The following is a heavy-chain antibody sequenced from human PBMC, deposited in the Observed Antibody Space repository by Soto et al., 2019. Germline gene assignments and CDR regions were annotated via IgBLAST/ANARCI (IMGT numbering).Heavy chain of an antibody. Sequence: EAQLLESGGGLARPGGSLKLSCVASGFIFSDYAMTWIRQAPGKGLEWVATISATGGNIEYRESLKGRFTISRDNSKKMVYLQINGLIADDTAVYYCAKVAGGLGYFDLWGRGTLVTVSS. V-gene: IGHV3-23*01. CDR2: ISATGGNI. J-gene: IGHJ2*01. CDR3: AKVAGGLGYFDL. D-gene: IGHD3-16*01. CDR1: GFIFSDYA.